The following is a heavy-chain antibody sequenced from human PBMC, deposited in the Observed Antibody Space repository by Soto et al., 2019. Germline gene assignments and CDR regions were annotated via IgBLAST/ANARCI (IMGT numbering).Heavy chain of an antibody. V-gene: IGHV1-8*01. J-gene: IGHJ6*03. CDR3: ARASVLRRFLEWLSHEYYYYYYMDV. CDR1: GYTFTSYD. Sequence: QVQLVQSGAEVKKPGASVKVSCKASGYTFTSYDINWVRQATGQGLEWMGWMNPNSGNTGYAQKFQGRVTMTRNTSISTAYMELSSLRSEDTAVYYCARASVLRRFLEWLSHEYYYYYYMDVWGKGTTVTVSS. D-gene: IGHD3-3*01. CDR2: MNPNSGNT.